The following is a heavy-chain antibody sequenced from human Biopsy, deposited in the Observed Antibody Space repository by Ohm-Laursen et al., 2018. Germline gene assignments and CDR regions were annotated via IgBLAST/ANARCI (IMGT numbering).Heavy chain of an antibody. V-gene: IGHV3-NL1*01. J-gene: IGHJ4*01. CDR1: GFTFNNYG. Sequence: GSLRLSCSASGFTFNNYGMHWVRQAPGKGLEWISRLDVAEYNIYYADSVRGRFTASRDNSKGMVYLQMDSLRVDDTAVYYCVRTWGGYDFDSWGQGTLVTVSS. CDR3: VRTWGGYDFDS. D-gene: IGHD3-16*01. CDR2: LDVAEYNI.